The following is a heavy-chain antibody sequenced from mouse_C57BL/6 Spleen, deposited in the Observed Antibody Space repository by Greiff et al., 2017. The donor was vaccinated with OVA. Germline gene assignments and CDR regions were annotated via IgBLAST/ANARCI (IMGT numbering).Heavy chain of an antibody. CDR2: ISDGGSYT. V-gene: IGHV5-4*01. D-gene: IGHD1-1*01. Sequence: EVKLMESGGGLVKPGGSLKLSCAASGFTFSSYAMSWVRQTPEKRLEWVATISDGGSYTYYPDNVKGRFTISRDNAKNNLYLQVSHLKSEDTAMYYCARDGTTGYFDYWGQGTTLTVSS. CDR1: GFTFSSYA. J-gene: IGHJ2*01. CDR3: ARDGTTGYFDY.